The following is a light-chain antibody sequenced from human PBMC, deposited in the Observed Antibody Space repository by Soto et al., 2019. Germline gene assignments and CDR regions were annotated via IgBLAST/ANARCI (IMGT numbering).Light chain of an antibody. Sequence: DIQMTQAPSSLSASVGDRVNITCRASQNIRNSLNWYQQKPGKAPKLLISSTSSLQSEGPSRFSGSGSGTDFTLTISSLQPEDFASYYCQQSYSTPSITFGQGTRLEI. CDR2: STS. V-gene: IGKV1-39*01. CDR3: QQSYSTPSIT. J-gene: IGKJ5*01. CDR1: QNIRNS.